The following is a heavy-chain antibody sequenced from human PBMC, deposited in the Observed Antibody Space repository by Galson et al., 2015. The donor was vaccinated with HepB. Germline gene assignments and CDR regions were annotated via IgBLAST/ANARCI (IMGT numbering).Heavy chain of an antibody. V-gene: IGHV1-69*13. Sequence: SVKVSCKASGGTFSSYAISWVRQAPGQGLEWMGGIIPIFGTANYAQKFQGRVTITADESTSTAYMELSSLGSEDTAVYYCAAGSGSMELYYFDYWGQGTLVTVSS. D-gene: IGHD1-26*01. CDR2: IIPIFGTA. CDR1: GGTFSSYA. J-gene: IGHJ4*02. CDR3: AAGSGSMELYYFDY.